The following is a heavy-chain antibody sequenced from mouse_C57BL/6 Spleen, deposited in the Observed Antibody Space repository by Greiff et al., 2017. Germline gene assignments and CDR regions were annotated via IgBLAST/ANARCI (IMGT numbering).Heavy chain of an antibody. V-gene: IGHV1-82*01. CDR3: ASYYGSRFAY. CDR2: IYPGDGDT. Sequence: LEESGPELVKPGASVKISCKASGYAFSSSWMNWVKQRPGKGLEWIGRIYPGDGDTNYNGKFKGKATLTADKSSSTAYMQLSSLTSEDSAVYCCASYYGSRFAYWGQGTLVTVSA. CDR1: GYAFSSSW. J-gene: IGHJ3*01. D-gene: IGHD1-1*01.